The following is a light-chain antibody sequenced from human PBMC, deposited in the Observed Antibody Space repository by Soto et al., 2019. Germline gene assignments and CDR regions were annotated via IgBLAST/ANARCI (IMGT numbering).Light chain of an antibody. J-gene: IGKJ1*01. CDR1: QSVGAD. V-gene: IGKV3-15*01. CDR2: GAS. Sequence: EIVMTQSPATLSVSPGERATLSCRASQSVGADLAWYQQKPGQAPRLLIYGASTRATGIPARFSGSGSGTQFTLTISSLQSEDSAVYSCQQYNDWPPWTFGQGTKVEIK. CDR3: QQYNDWPPWT.